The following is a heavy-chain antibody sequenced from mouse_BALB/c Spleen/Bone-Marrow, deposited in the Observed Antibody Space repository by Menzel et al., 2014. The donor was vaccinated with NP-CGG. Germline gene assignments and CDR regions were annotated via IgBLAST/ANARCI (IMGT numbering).Heavy chain of an antibody. CDR1: GYTFTGYW. Sequence: QVHVKQSGAELVKPGASVKLSCKASGYTFTGYWMHWVKQRPGQGLEWIGEINPSNGRTNYNEKFKSKATLTVDKSSSTAYMQLSSLTSEDSAVYYCARTYFDYWGQGTTLTVSS. CDR3: ARTYFDY. V-gene: IGHV1S81*02. J-gene: IGHJ2*01. CDR2: INPSNGRT.